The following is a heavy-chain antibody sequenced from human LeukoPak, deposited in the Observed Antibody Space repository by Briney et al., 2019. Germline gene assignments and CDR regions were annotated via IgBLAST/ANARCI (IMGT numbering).Heavy chain of an antibody. Sequence: PGGSLRLSCAASGFTFSNAWMSWVRQAPGKGLEWVSYISSSGSTIYYADSVKGRFTISRDNAKNSLYLQMNSLRAEDTAVYYCANWGNTAMAYDAFDIWGQGTMVTVSS. CDR1: GFTFSNAW. J-gene: IGHJ3*02. CDR2: ISSSGSTI. V-gene: IGHV3-11*01. D-gene: IGHD5-18*01. CDR3: ANWGNTAMAYDAFDI.